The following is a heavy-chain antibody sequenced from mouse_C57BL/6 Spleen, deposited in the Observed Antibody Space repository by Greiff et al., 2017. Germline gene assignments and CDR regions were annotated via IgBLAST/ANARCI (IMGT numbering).Heavy chain of an antibody. CDR2: IYPGSGST. Sequence: QVQLQQPGAELVKPGASVKMSCKASGYTFTSYWITWVKQRPGQGLEWIGDIYPGSGSTNYNEKFKSKATLTVDTSSSTAYMQLSSLTSEDSAVYYCARSGGYARYFEVWGTGTTVTVSS. CDR1: GYTFTSYW. CDR3: ARSGGYARYFEV. D-gene: IGHD2-2*01. J-gene: IGHJ1*03. V-gene: IGHV1-55*01.